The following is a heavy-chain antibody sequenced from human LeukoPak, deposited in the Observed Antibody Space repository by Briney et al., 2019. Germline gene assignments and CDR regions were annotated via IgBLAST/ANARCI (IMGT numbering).Heavy chain of an antibody. CDR3: ARERVAYDSSGYYYEVDAFDI. D-gene: IGHD3-22*01. Sequence: SATLSLTCTASGGSISSYYWSWIRQPPGKGPEWISYLYYSGSTNYNPSLKSRVTISVDTSKNQFSLKLSSVTAADTAVYYCARERVAYDSSGYYYEVDAFDIWGQGTMVTVYS. V-gene: IGHV4-59*01. CDR2: LYYSGST. J-gene: IGHJ3*02. CDR1: GGSISSYY.